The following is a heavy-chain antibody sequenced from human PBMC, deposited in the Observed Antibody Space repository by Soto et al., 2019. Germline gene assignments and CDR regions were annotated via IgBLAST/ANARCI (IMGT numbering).Heavy chain of an antibody. CDR1: GFTFSSYA. J-gene: IGHJ4*02. D-gene: IGHD5-18*01. CDR3: AKGIQLWFYY. Sequence: EVQLLESGGGLVQPGGSLRLSCAASGFTFSSYAMSWVRQAPGKGLEWVSAISGSGGSTYYADSVKGRFTISRDNSKNTLYLQITSRRAEHTAVYYCAKGIQLWFYYWGQGTLVTASS. CDR2: ISGSGGST. V-gene: IGHV3-23*01.